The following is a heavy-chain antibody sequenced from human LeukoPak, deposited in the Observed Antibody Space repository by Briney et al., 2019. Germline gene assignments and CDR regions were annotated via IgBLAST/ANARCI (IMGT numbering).Heavy chain of an antibody. CDR1: GFTFSSYW. V-gene: IGHV3-7*01. CDR3: ASQKATSSWGYFDY. Sequence: GGSLRLSCAASGFTFSSYWMSWVRQAPGKGLEWVANIKQDGSEKYYVDSVKGRFTISRDNAKNSLYLQMNSLRAEDTAVYYCASQKATSSWGYFDYWGQGTLVTVSS. CDR2: IKQDGSEK. D-gene: IGHD6-13*01. J-gene: IGHJ4*02.